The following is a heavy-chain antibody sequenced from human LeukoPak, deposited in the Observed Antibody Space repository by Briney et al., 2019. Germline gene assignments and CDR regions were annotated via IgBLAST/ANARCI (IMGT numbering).Heavy chain of an antibody. CDR2: INWNGGST. D-gene: IGHD4-23*01. Sequence: PGGSLRLSCAASGFTFDDYGMSWVRQAPGKGLEWVSGINWNGGSTGYADSVKGRFTISRDNSKNTLYLQMNSLRAEDTAVYYCAKDQSVVTPSQDAFDIWGQGTMVTVSS. V-gene: IGHV3-20*04. CDR3: AKDQSVVTPSQDAFDI. J-gene: IGHJ3*02. CDR1: GFTFDDYG.